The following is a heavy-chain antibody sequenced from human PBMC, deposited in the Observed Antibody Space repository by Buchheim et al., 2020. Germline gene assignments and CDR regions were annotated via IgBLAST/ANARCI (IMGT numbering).Heavy chain of an antibody. J-gene: IGHJ5*02. CDR2: INPNSGGT. V-gene: IGHV1-2*02. D-gene: IGHD6-13*01. CDR1: GGTFSSYT. CDR3: ARLAAAGLYNWFDP. Sequence: QVQLVQSGAEVKKPGSSVKVSCKASGGTFSSYTISWVRQAPGQGLEWMGWINPNSGGTNYAQKFQGRVTMTRDTSISTAYMELSRLRSDDTAVYYCARLAAAGLYNWFDPWGQGTL.